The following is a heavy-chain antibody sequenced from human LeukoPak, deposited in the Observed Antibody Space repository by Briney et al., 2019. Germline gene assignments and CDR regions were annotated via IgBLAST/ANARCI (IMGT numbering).Heavy chain of an antibody. V-gene: IGHV3-7*03. CDR2: IKPDGTTK. J-gene: IGHJ4*02. Sequence: GGSLRLSCAASGFPFSSYSMTWVRQAPGKGLEWVANIKPDGTTKFYVDSVKGRFTISRDNALNSLYLQMNSLRAEDTAIYYCARSIPYGTTWYGRSDYWGQGTLVTVSS. D-gene: IGHD6-13*01. CDR3: ARSIPYGTTWYGRSDY. CDR1: GFPFSSYS.